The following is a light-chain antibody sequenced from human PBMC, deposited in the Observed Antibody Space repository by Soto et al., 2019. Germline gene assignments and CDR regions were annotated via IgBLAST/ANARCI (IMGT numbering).Light chain of an antibody. Sequence: QSALTQPASVSGSPGQPITISCTGTSSDVGFYNLVSWYQQHPGKAPKLMIYEGSKRPSGVSNRFSGSKSGNTASLTISGLQAEDEADYYCCSYAGSSIKFGGGTKLTVL. CDR2: EGS. CDR1: SSDVGFYNL. CDR3: CSYAGSSIK. J-gene: IGLJ2*01. V-gene: IGLV2-23*01.